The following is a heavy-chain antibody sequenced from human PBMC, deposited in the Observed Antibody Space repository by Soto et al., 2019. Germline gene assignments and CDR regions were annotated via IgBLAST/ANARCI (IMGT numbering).Heavy chain of an antibody. V-gene: IGHV4-31*03. CDR3: ARGVITMVRGSPPLGMDV. CDR1: GGSISSGGYY. J-gene: IGHJ6*02. Sequence: QVQLQESGPGLVKPSQTLSLTCTVSGGSISSGGYYWSWIRQHPGKGLEWIGYIYYSGSTYYNPSLKSRVTISVDTSKNPFSLKLSSVTASDTAVYYCARGVITMVRGSPPLGMDVWGQGTTVTVSS. D-gene: IGHD3-10*01. CDR2: IYYSGST.